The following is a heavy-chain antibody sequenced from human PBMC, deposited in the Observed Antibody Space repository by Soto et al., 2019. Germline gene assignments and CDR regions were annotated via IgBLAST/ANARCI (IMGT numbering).Heavy chain of an antibody. Sequence: SETLSLTCTVSGGSISSGGYHWSWIRQHPGKGLEWIGYIYYSGSTYYNPSLKSRVTISVDTSKNQFSLKLSSVTAADTAVYYCARGTIYYDSSSEYFQHWGQGTLVTVSS. V-gene: IGHV4-31*03. CDR1: GGSISSGGYH. CDR3: ARGTIYYDSSSEYFQH. D-gene: IGHD3-22*01. J-gene: IGHJ1*01. CDR2: IYYSGST.